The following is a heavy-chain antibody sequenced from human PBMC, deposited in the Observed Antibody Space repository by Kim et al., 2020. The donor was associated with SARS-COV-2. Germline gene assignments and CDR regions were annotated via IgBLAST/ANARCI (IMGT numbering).Heavy chain of an antibody. CDR1: GFTFGDYA. Sequence: GGSLRLSCAASGFTFGDYAMHWVRQAPGKGLEWVSGISWNSGSIGYADSVKGRFTISRDNAKNSLYLQMNSLRAEDTALYYCAKAMAAAGRPIFDYWGQGTLVTVSS. J-gene: IGHJ4*02. CDR2: ISWNSGSI. CDR3: AKAMAAAGRPIFDY. D-gene: IGHD6-13*01. V-gene: IGHV3-9*01.